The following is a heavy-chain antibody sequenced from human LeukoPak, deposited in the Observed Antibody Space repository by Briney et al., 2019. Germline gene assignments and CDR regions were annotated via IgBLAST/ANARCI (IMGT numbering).Heavy chain of an antibody. Sequence: GGTLRLSCAASGFTFSSYWMSWVRQAPGKGLEWVANIKQDGSEKYYVDSVKGRFTISRDNAKNSLYLQMNSLRAEDTAVYYCAREVGDQWWAYYFDHWGQGTLVTVSS. CDR2: IKQDGSEK. J-gene: IGHJ4*02. CDR3: AREVGDQWWAYYFDH. D-gene: IGHD2-15*01. V-gene: IGHV3-7*01. CDR1: GFTFSSYW.